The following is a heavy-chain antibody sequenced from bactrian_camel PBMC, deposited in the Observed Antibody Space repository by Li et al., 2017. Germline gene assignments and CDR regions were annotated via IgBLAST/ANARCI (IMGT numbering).Heavy chain of an antibody. Sequence: HVQLVESGGGSVQAGGSLRLSCAVSGATNSENLMGWFRQAPGKEREGVAAAYWRGISTYYAEAVKGRFTISQDNSKNRLSLQMNSLKPEDTARYYCGRGFSKGLGPNCQYNFSGRGTEVTVS. CDR2: AYWRGIST. D-gene: IGHD3*01. CDR1: GATNSENL. J-gene: IGHJ4*01. V-gene: IGHV3S54*01.